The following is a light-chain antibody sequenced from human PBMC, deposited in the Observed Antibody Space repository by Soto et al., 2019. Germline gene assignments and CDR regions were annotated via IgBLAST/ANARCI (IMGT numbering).Light chain of an antibody. Sequence: QSALTQPASVSGSPGQSITISCTGTSSDVGGYNYVSWYQQHPGKAPKLMIYEVSNRPSGVSNRFSGSKSGNTASLTISGLQAEDEADYCCRSDTSSSTLVVFGGGTQLTVL. J-gene: IGLJ2*01. CDR2: EVS. CDR3: RSDTSSSTLVV. V-gene: IGLV2-14*01. CDR1: SSDVGGYNY.